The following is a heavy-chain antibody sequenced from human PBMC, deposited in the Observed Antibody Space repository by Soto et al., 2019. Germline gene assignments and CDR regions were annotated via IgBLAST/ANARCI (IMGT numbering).Heavy chain of an antibody. D-gene: IGHD3-10*01. V-gene: IGHV3-9*01. Sequence: SLRVSCPASGFTFDDYAMHWVRQAPGKGVEWVSGISWNSGSIGDADSVKGRFTISRDNAKNSLYLQMNSLRAEDTVLYYCAKDMGGSGSPDYYYYGMDVWGQGTTVTVS. CDR3: AKDMGGSGSPDYYYYGMDV. CDR1: GFTFDDYA. CDR2: ISWNSGSI. J-gene: IGHJ6*02.